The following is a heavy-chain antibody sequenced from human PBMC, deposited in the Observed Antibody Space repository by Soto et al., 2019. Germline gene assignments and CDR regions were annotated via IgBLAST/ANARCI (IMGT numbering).Heavy chain of an antibody. D-gene: IGHD1-26*01. CDR1: GFTFSSYA. J-gene: IGHJ4*02. CDR3: AKDPSGSYYPGGFDY. CDR2: ISGCGGST. V-gene: IGHV3-23*01. Sequence: GGSLRLSCAASGFTFSSYAMSWVRQAPGKGLEWVSAISGCGGSTYYADSVKGRFTISRDNSKNTLYLQMNSLRAEDTAVYYCAKDPSGSYYPGGFDYWGQGTLVTVSS.